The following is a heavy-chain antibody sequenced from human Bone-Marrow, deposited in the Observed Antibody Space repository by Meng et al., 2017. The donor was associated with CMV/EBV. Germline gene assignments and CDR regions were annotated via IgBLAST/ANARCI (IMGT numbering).Heavy chain of an antibody. V-gene: IGHV3-53*01. Sequence: GGSLRLSCAVSGFSVSSDYMNWVRQAPGKGLEWVSVIYPAGSTYYADSVKGRFTISRDSSKNTLHLQMNSLRAEDTAVYYCARVSGSYYYFGMDAWGQGTTVTVSS. CDR3: ARVSGSYYYFGMDA. J-gene: IGHJ6*02. CDR1: GFSVSSDY. D-gene: IGHD1-26*01. CDR2: IYPAGST.